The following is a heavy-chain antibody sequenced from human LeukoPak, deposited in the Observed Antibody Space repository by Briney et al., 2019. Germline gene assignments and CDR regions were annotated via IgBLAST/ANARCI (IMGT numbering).Heavy chain of an antibody. D-gene: IGHD6-13*01. J-gene: IGHJ4*02. CDR1: GFTFSSYA. CDR3: ARVGSSWSFDY. CDR2: ISYDGSNK. V-gene: IGHV3-30-3*01. Sequence: GGSLRLSCAASGFTFSSYAMHWVRQAPGKGLEWVAVISYDGSNKYYADSVKGRFTISRDNSKNTLYLQMNSLRAEDTAVYYCARVGSSWSFDYWGQGTLVTVSS.